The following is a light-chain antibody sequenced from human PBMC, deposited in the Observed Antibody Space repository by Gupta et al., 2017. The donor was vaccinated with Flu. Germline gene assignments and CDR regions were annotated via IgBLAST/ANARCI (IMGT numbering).Light chain of an antibody. CDR2: DAS. CDR3: QQYGSAPYS. CDR1: QSVSSSS. J-gene: IGKJ2*03. V-gene: IGKV3D-20*01. Sequence: EIVLTQSPDTLSLSPGERATLSCGASQSVSSSSLPCYQQKPGLAPRLLIYDASSRATGIPDRCSGRGSGTVFTLTISRLEPEDFAVYYCQQYGSAPYSFGQGTKLEIK.